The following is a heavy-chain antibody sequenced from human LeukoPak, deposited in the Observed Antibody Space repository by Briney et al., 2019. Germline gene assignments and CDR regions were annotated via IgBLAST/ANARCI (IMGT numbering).Heavy chain of an antibody. D-gene: IGHD5-24*01. V-gene: IGHV1-18*01. CDR1: GGTFSSYA. Sequence: ASVKVSCKASGGTFSSYAISWVRQAPGQGLEWMGWISAYNGNTNYAQKLQGRVTMTTDTSTSTAYMELRSLRSDDTAVYYCARRDGGPVDYWGQGTLVTVSS. J-gene: IGHJ4*02. CDR2: ISAYNGNT. CDR3: ARRDGGPVDY.